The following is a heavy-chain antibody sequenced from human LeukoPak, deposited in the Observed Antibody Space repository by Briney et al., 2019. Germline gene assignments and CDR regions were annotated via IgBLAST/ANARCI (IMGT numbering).Heavy chain of an antibody. D-gene: IGHD3-10*01. Sequence: GGSLRLSCAASGFTVSSNYMSWVRQAPGKGLEWVSVIYSGGSTYYADSVKGRFTISRDNSKNTLYLQMNSLRAEDTAVYYCARDRNRLLWFGERDAFDIWGQGTMVTVSS. J-gene: IGHJ3*02. CDR2: IYSGGST. CDR1: GFTVSSNY. V-gene: IGHV3-66*01. CDR3: ARDRNRLLWFGERDAFDI.